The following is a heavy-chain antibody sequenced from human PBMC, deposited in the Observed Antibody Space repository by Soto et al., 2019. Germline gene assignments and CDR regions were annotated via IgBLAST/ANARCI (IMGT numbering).Heavy chain of an antibody. CDR1: GFTFSTYA. CDR3: AKERSSGWSFDY. D-gene: IGHD6-19*01. J-gene: IGHJ4*02. V-gene: IGHV3-23*01. CDR2: ISGSCDST. Sequence: EVQLLESGGGLVQPGGSLRLSCAASGFTFSTYAMNWVRQAPGKGLEWVSGISGSCDSTYYADSVKGRFTVSRDNSKNTLYLQMNSLRGEDTAVFYCAKERSSGWSFDYWGQGTLVTVSP.